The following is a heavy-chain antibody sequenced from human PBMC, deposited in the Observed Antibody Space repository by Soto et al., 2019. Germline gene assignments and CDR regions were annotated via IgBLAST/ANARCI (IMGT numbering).Heavy chain of an antibody. V-gene: IGHV4-4*02. Sequence: KPSETLSLTCFVSGDSINNTYWWSWVRQAPEKGLEWIGEIYHTGGRSYMPSLRGRITLSVDTSKNQFSLKLTSVTAADTAVYYCARGTDFWSYDYYGMDVWGQGTTVTVSS. J-gene: IGHJ6*02. CDR3: ARGTDFWSYDYYGMDV. D-gene: IGHD3-3*01. CDR2: IYHTGGR. CDR1: GDSINNTYW.